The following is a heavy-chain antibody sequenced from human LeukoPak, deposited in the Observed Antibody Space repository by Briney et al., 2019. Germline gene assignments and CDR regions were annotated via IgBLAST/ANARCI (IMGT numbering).Heavy chain of an antibody. CDR3: AVPGAFGSGWGLEY. D-gene: IGHD6-19*01. CDR2: ISYDGSNK. V-gene: IGHV3-30*04. J-gene: IGHJ4*02. Sequence: GGSLRLSCAASGFTFSSYAMHWVRQAPGKGLEWVAVISYDGSNKYYADSVKGRFTISRDNSKNTLYLQMNSLRAEDTAVYYCAVPGAFGSGWGLEYWGQETLVTVSS. CDR1: GFTFSSYA.